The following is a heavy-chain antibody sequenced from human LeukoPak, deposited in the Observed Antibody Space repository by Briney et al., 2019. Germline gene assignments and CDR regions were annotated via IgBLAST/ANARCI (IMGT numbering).Heavy chain of an antibody. J-gene: IGHJ4*02. CDR1: GFTFSSYS. CDR3: ARDPGWLRGYYFDY. Sequence: GGSLRLSCAASGFTFSSYSMNWVRQAPGKGLEWVSSISSSSSYIYYADSVKGRFTISRDNAKNSLYLQMNSLRAEDTAVYYCARDPGWLRGYYFDYWGQGTLVTVSS. D-gene: IGHD5-12*01. V-gene: IGHV3-21*01. CDR2: ISSSSSYI.